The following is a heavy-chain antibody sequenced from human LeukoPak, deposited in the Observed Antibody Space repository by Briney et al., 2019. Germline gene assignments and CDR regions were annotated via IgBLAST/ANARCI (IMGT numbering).Heavy chain of an antibody. CDR3: ARSTLSMDYFDY. D-gene: IGHD4/OR15-4a*01. Sequence: PSETLSLTCAVYGGSFSGYYWSWIRQPPGKGLEWIGEINHSGSTNYNPSLKSRVTISVDTSKNQFSLKLSSVTAADTAVYYCARSTLSMDYFDYWGQGTLVTVSS. J-gene: IGHJ4*02. CDR1: GGSFSGYY. CDR2: INHSGST. V-gene: IGHV4-34*01.